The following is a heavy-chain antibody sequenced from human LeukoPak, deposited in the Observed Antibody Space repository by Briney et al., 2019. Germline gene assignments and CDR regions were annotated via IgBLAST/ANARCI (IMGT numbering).Heavy chain of an antibody. J-gene: IGHJ6*03. CDR1: GGSFSGYY. D-gene: IGHD2-2*02. V-gene: IGHV4-34*01. Sequence: PSETLSLTCAVYGGSFSGYYWSWIRQPPGKGLEWIGEINHSGSTNYNPSLKSRVTISVDTSKNQFSLKLSSVTAADTAVYYCARDYCSSTSCYTRRWYYYYYMDVWGKGTTVTVSS. CDR3: ARDYCSSTSCYTRRWYYYYYMDV. CDR2: INHSGST.